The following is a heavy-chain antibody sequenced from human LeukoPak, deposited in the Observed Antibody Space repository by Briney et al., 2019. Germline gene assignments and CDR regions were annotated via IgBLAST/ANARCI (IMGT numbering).Heavy chain of an antibody. CDR2: ISSSSDYI. D-gene: IGHD2/OR15-2a*01. V-gene: IGHV3-21*01. Sequence: GGSLRLSCAASGFTFSSYNMNWVRQAPGKGLEWVSSISSSSDYIYYADSVKGRFTISRDNAKNSLYLQMKSLRAEDTAVYYCARGKTSQNIVTRKTYNWFDPWGQGTLVSVSS. J-gene: IGHJ5*02. CDR3: ARGKTSQNIVTRKTYNWFDP. CDR1: GFTFSSYN.